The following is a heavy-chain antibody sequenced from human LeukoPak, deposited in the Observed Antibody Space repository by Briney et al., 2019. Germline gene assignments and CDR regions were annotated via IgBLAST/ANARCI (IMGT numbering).Heavy chain of an antibody. J-gene: IGHJ3*01. CDR1: GGSITNYY. D-gene: IGHD2-8*01. Sequence: SETLSLTCTVSGGSITNYYWSWIRQPAGKGLEWIGRIYSSGSTNYNPSLNSRVTMSVDTSKNQFSLKLTPVTAADTAVYYCARTSPKNGAFDLWGQGTMVTVSS. V-gene: IGHV4-4*07. CDR2: IYSSGST. CDR3: ARTSPKNGAFDL.